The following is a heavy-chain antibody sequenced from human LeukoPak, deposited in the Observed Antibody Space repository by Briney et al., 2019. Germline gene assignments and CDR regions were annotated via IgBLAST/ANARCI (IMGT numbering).Heavy chain of an antibody. D-gene: IGHD4-23*01. J-gene: IGHJ4*02. CDR2: ISAYNGNT. CDR1: GYTFTSYG. V-gene: IGHV1-18*01. Sequence: GASVKVSCKASGYTFTSYGISWVRQAPGQGLEWMGWISAYNGNTNYAQKLQGRVTMTTDTSTSTAYMELRNLRSDDTAVYYCARMDYGGNPYYFDYWGQGTLVTVSS. CDR3: ARMDYGGNPYYFDY.